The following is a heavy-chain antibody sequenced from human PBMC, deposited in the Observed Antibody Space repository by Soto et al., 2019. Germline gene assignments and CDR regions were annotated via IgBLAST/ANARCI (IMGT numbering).Heavy chain of an antibody. J-gene: IGHJ6*02. CDR3: ARLTFSYYDSSGYPPALYYYYYGMDV. CDR1: GGSISSGGYY. Sequence: QVQLQESGPGPVKPSQTLSLTCTVSGGSISSGGYYWSWIRQHPGKGLEWIGYIYYSGSTYYNPSLKSRVTISVDTSKNQFSLKLSSVTAADTAVYYCARLTFSYYDSSGYPPALYYYYYGMDVWGQGTTVTVSS. V-gene: IGHV4-31*03. D-gene: IGHD3-22*01. CDR2: IYYSGST.